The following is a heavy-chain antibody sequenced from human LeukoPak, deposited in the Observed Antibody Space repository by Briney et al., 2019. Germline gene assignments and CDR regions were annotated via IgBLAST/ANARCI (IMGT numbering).Heavy chain of an antibody. J-gene: IGHJ3*02. Sequence: PSETLSLTCTVSGGSIRDYYRSWLRQPPGKALEWIGYIYYSGGTNYNPSLKSRVTISVDTSKNLFSLKLSSVTVADTAVYYCARTNAFDIWGQGTMVTVSS. V-gene: IGHV4-59*08. CDR3: ARTNAFDI. CDR1: GGSIRDYY. CDR2: IYYSGGT.